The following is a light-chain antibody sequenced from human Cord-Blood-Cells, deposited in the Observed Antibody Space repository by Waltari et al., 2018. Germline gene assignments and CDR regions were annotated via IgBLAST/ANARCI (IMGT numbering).Light chain of an antibody. CDR3: AAWDDSLSDWV. CDR2: RNN. CDR1: SSNIGSNY. J-gene: IGLJ3*02. Sequence: QSVLTQPPSASGTPGQRVTISCSGSSSNIGSNYVYWYQQLPGTAPKLLIYRNNXXXXGXXXXXXGXKSGTSASLAISGLRSEDEADYYCAAWDDSLSDWVFGGGTKLTVL. V-gene: IGLV1-47*01.